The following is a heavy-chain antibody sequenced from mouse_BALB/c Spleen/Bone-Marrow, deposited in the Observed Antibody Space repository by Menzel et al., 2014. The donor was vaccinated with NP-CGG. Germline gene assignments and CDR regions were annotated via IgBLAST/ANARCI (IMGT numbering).Heavy chain of an antibody. CDR1: GFNIINAY. V-gene: IGHV14-3*02. D-gene: IGHD1-3*01. Sequence: EVQLQESGAELVKPGASVKLSCTASGFNIINAYIHWVKRRPEQGLEWIGRIYPANGNTNYDPKFQGKATITADTSSNTAYLHLNSLTSEDTAVYYCARSPGEVNYWGQGTLVTVSA. CDR3: ARSPGEVNY. CDR2: IYPANGNT. J-gene: IGHJ3*01.